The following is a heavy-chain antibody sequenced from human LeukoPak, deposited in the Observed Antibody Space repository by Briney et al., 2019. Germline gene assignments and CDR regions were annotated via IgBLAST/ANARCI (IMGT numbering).Heavy chain of an antibody. V-gene: IGHV1-18*01. D-gene: IGHD3-16*01. J-gene: IGHJ4*02. CDR3: AREWARLGELID. Sequence: ASVKVSCKASGYTFTSYGISWVRQAPGQGLEWMGWISAYNGNTNYAQKLQGRVTMTTDTPTSTAYMELRSLRSDDTAVYYCAREWARLGELIDWGQGTLVTVSS. CDR1: GYTFTSYG. CDR2: ISAYNGNT.